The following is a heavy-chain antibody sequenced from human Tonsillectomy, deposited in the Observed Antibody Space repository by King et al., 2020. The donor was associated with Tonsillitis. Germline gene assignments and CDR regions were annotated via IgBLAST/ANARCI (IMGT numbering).Heavy chain of an antibody. J-gene: IGHJ4*02. V-gene: IGHV4-39*01. CDR1: GGSISSSSYY. Sequence: QLQESGPGLVKPSETLSLTCTVSGGSISSSSYYWGWIRQPPGKGLEWIGSIYYSGSTYYNPSLKSRVTMSVDTSNNQFSLKLSSVTAADTAVYYCARGPLFGFYYFAFGGRGTLLPVS. CDR2: IYYSGST. D-gene: IGHD3-10*02. CDR3: ARGPLFGFYYFAF.